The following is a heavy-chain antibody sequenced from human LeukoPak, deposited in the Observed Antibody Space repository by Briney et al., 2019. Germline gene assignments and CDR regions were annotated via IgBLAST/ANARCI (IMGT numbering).Heavy chain of an antibody. D-gene: IGHD3-3*01. CDR3: ARPIFGDYYYMDV. CDR1: GYTFTSYD. J-gene: IGHJ6*03. CDR2: MNPNSGNT. V-gene: IGHV1-8*01. Sequence: ASVKVSCKASGYTFTSYDINWVRQATGQGLEWMGWMNPNSGNTGYAQKFQGRVTMTTDTSTSTAYMELRSLRSDDTAVYYCARPIFGDYYYMDVWGKGTTVTVSS.